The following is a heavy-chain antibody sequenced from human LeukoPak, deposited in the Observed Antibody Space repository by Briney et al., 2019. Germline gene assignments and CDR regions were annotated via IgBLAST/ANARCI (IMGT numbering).Heavy chain of an antibody. CDR3: AKGVAVASPYYFDY. CDR1: GFSVSSDY. D-gene: IGHD6-19*01. CDR2: LYRGGDT. Sequence: GGSLRLSCAASGFSVSSDYMSWVRQAPGKGLEWVAVLYRGGDTYYADSVKGRITISRDNSKNTLYLQMNGPRAEDTAVYYCAKGVAVASPYYFDYWGRGTLVTVSS. V-gene: IGHV3-66*01. J-gene: IGHJ4*02.